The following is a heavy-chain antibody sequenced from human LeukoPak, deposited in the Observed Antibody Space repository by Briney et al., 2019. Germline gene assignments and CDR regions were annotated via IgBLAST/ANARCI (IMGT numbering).Heavy chain of an antibody. J-gene: IGHJ4*02. Sequence: SGGSLRLSCAASGFSFSNYWMSWVRQAPGKGLEWVANMKQDGSEKYYVDSVKGRFTISRDNAKNSLYLQMNSLRAEDSAVYYCAREGNSGSYVAPGYLDYWGQGTLVTVSS. CDR1: GFSFSNYW. D-gene: IGHD1-26*01. CDR3: AREGNSGSYVAPGYLDY. V-gene: IGHV3-7*01. CDR2: MKQDGSEK.